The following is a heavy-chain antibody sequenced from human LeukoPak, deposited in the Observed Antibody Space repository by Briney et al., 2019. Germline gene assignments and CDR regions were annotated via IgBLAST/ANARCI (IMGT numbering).Heavy chain of an antibody. D-gene: IGHD1-7*01. J-gene: IGHJ6*03. Sequence: SQTLSLTCAVYGGSFSNYYWSWIRQPPGKGLEWIGEINDRGRTNYNPSLTSRVTVSVDTSKNQFSLRLTSVTATDTAVYYCARRWNYGRNYYIDVWGKGATVSVSS. CDR3: ARRWNYGRNYYIDV. V-gene: IGHV4-34*01. CDR1: GGSFSNYY. CDR2: INDRGRT.